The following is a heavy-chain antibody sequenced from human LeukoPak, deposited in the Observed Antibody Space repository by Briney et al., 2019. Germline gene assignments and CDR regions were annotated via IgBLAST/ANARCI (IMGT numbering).Heavy chain of an antibody. CDR2: INPNSGGT. V-gene: IGHV1-2*02. J-gene: IGHJ5*02. D-gene: IGHD1-7*01. CDR1: GYTFPAYY. CDR3: ARDLYSGPTGDYNWFDP. Sequence: ASVKVSCKASGYTFPAYYMHWVRQAPGRGLEWMGWINPNSGGTKYAQKFQGRVTMTSDTSISTAYMELSRLRSDDTAVYYCARDLYSGPTGDYNWFDPWGQGTLVTVSS.